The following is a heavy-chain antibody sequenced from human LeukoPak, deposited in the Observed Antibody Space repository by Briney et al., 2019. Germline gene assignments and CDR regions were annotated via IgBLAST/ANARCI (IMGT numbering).Heavy chain of an antibody. CDR1: GGTFSSYA. D-gene: IGHD2-15*01. J-gene: IGHJ5*02. Sequence: ASVKVSRKASGGTFSSYAISWVRQAPGQGLEWMGGIIPIFGTANYAQKFQGRVTITTDESTSTAYMELSSLRSEDTAVYYCARGVVVAATPKWFDPWGQGTLVTVSS. CDR3: ARGVVVAATPKWFDP. CDR2: IIPIFGTA. V-gene: IGHV1-69*05.